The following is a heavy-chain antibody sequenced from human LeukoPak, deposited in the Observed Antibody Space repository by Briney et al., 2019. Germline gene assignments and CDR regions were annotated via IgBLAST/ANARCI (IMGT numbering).Heavy chain of an antibody. D-gene: IGHD2-2*01. V-gene: IGHV1-69*13. CDR3: GRGNIVVVPAAPNNGMDV. CDR1: GGTFSSYA. CDR2: IIPIFGTA. J-gene: IGHJ6*02. Sequence: SVKVSCKASGGTFSSYAISWVRQAPGQGLEWMGGIIPIFGTANYAQKFQGRVTITADESTSTAYMELSSLRSEDTAVYYCGRGNIVVVPAAPNNGMDVWGQGTTVTVSS.